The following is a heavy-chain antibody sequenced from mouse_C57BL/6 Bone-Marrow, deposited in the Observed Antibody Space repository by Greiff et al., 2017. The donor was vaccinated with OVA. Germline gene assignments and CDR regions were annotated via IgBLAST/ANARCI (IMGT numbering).Heavy chain of an antibody. J-gene: IGHJ3*01. Sequence: EVHLVESGGGLVQPGGSLKLSCAASGFTFSDYYMYWVRQTPEKRLEWVAYISNGGGSTYYPDTVQGRFPISRDNAKNTLYLQMSRLKSEDTAMYYCARRENYDYGWLAYWGQGTLVTVSA. CDR2: ISNGGGST. CDR1: GFTFSDYY. D-gene: IGHD2-4*01. V-gene: IGHV5-12*01. CDR3: ARRENYDYGWLAY.